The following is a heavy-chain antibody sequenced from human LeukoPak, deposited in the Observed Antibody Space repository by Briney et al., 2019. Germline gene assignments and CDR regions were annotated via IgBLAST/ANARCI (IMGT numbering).Heavy chain of an antibody. CDR2: IYSSGST. D-gene: IGHD1-1*01. J-gene: IGHJ4*02. CDR1: GGSIGSLY. CDR3: AREGTTGWAF. V-gene: IGHV4-59*11. Sequence: SETLSLTCTVSGGSIGSLYWSWIRQPPGKGLEWIGYIYSSGSTKYNPSLKSRVTMSVDTSKNQFSLKLSSVTAADTAVYFCAREGTTGWAFWGQGTLVTVSS.